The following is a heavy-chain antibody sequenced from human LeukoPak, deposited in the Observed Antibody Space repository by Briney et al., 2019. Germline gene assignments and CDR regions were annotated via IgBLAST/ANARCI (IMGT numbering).Heavy chain of an antibody. D-gene: IGHD3-22*01. Sequence: GGSLRLSCAASGFTFSSHAMSWVRQAPGKGLEWVSAISGSGVGTYYADSVKGRFTISRDNSKNTLYLQMNSLRAEDTAVYYCAKQAGLGDHYDSSSYLVYWGQGTLVTVSS. J-gene: IGHJ4*02. CDR3: AKQAGLGDHYDSSSYLVY. CDR2: ISGSGVGT. CDR1: GFTFSSHA. V-gene: IGHV3-23*01.